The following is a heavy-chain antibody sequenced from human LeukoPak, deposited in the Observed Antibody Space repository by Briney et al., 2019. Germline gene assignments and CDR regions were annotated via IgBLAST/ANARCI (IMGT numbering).Heavy chain of an antibody. CDR3: AKDIQDSSSWYYFDY. CDR2: ISWNSGSI. D-gene: IGHD6-13*01. J-gene: IGHJ4*02. CDR1: GFTFDDYA. Sequence: GRSLRLSGAASGFTFDDYAMHWVRQAPGKGLEWVSGISWNSGSIGYADSVKGRFTISRDNAKNSLYLQMNSLRAEDTALYYCAKDIQDSSSWYYFDYWGQGTLVTVSS. V-gene: IGHV3-9*01.